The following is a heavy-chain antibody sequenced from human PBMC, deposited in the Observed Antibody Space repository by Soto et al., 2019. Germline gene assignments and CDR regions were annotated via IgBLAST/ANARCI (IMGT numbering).Heavy chain of an antibody. Sequence: SETLSLTCTVSGGSISSGDYYWSWIRQPPGKGLEWIGYIYYSGSTYYNPSLKSRVTISVDTSKNQFSLKLSSVTAADTAVYYCASGGSYYYYGMDVWGQGTTVTVSS. CDR1: GGSISSGDYY. J-gene: IGHJ6*02. V-gene: IGHV4-30-4*01. CDR3: ASGGSYYYYGMDV. CDR2: IYYSGST. D-gene: IGHD2-15*01.